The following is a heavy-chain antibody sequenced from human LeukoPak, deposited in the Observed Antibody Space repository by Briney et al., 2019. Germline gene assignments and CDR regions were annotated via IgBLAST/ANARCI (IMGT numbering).Heavy chain of an antibody. Sequence: ASVKVSCKASGYTFTSYDINWVRQATGQGLEWMGWMNPNSGNTGYAQKFQGRVTMTRSTSISTAYMGLSSLRSEDTAVYYCARRSFDWLLSGWFDPWGQGTLVTVSS. J-gene: IGHJ5*02. D-gene: IGHD3-9*01. CDR3: ARRSFDWLLSGWFDP. V-gene: IGHV1-8*01. CDR1: GYTFTSYD. CDR2: MNPNSGNT.